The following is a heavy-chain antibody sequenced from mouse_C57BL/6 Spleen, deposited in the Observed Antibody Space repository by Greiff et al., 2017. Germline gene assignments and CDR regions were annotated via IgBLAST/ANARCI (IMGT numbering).Heavy chain of an antibody. CDR3: ARLTYYSNYEAMDY. Sequence: EVKVVESGAELVKPGASVKLSCTASGFNIKDYYMHWVKQRTEQGLEWIGRIDPEDGETKYAPKFQGQATITADTSSNTAYLQLSSLTSEDTAVYYCARLTYYSNYEAMDYWGQGTSVTVSS. CDR1: GFNIKDYY. CDR2: IDPEDGET. J-gene: IGHJ4*01. V-gene: IGHV14-2*01. D-gene: IGHD2-5*01.